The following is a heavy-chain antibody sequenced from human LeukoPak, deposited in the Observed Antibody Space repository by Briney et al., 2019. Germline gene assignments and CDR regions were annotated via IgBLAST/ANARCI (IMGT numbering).Heavy chain of an antibody. J-gene: IGHJ4*02. V-gene: IGHV3-64*01. D-gene: IGHD1-26*01. CDR3: TRDSDAGATTRNYFDY. CDR2: ISGNGGST. Sequence: PGGSLRLSCAASGFTFSSYAMHWVRQAPGKGLEYVSAISGNGGSTYYANSVKGRFTISRDNSKNTLYLQMGSLRAEDMAVYYCTRDSDAGATTRNYFDYWGQGTLVTVSS. CDR1: GFTFSSYA.